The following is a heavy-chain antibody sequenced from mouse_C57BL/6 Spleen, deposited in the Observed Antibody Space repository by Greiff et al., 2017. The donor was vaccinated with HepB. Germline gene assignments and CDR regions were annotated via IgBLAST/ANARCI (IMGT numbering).Heavy chain of an antibody. V-gene: IGHV3-6*01. Sequence: EVQVVESGPGLVKPSQSLSLTCSVTGYSITSGYYWNWIRQFPGNKLEWMGYISYDGSNNYNPSLKNRISITRDTSKNQFFLKLNSVTTEDTATYYCAREEGYYSNHYAMDYWGQGTSVTVSS. D-gene: IGHD2-5*01. CDR1: GYSITSGYY. J-gene: IGHJ4*01. CDR2: ISYDGSN. CDR3: AREEGYYSNHYAMDY.